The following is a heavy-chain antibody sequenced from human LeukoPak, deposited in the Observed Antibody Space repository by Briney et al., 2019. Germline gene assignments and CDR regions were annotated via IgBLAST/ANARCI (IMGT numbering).Heavy chain of an antibody. CDR3: ARDYRYAFDN. Sequence: PGGSLRLSCAASGFTFSSYSMNWVRQAPEKGLEWISYIGISSGNTKYADSVKGRFTISGDNAKNSLYLQMNSLRVEDTAVYYCARDYRYAFDNWGQGILVTVSS. D-gene: IGHD5-12*01. CDR1: GFTFSSYS. CDR2: IGISSGNT. V-gene: IGHV3-48*04. J-gene: IGHJ4*02.